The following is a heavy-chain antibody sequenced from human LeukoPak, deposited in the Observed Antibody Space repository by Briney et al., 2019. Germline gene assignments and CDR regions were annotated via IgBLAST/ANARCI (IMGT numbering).Heavy chain of an antibody. CDR1: GGSFSGCY. Sequence: SETLSLTCAVYGGSFSGCYWSWIRQPPGKGLEWIGEINHSGSTNYNPSLKSRVTISVDTSKNQFSLKLSSVTAADTAVYYCARVSGYSYGVANYFDYWGQGTLVTVSS. CDR2: INHSGST. V-gene: IGHV4-34*01. D-gene: IGHD5-18*01. CDR3: ARVSGYSYGVANYFDY. J-gene: IGHJ4*02.